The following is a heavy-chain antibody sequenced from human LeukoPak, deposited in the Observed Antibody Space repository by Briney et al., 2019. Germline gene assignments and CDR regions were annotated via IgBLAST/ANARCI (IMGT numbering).Heavy chain of an antibody. CDR3: ARKGAAAGTSLNY. Sequence: SVKVSCKASGGTFSSYAISWVRQAPGQGLEWMGGIIPIFGTANYAQKFQGRVTITADESTSTAYMELSSLRSEDTAVYYCARKGAAAGTSLNYWGQGTLVTVSS. J-gene: IGHJ4*02. CDR2: IIPIFGTA. D-gene: IGHD6-13*01. V-gene: IGHV1-69*13. CDR1: GGTFSSYA.